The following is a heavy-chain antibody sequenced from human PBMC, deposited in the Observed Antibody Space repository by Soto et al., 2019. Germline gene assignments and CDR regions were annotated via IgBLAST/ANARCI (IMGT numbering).Heavy chain of an antibody. Sequence: SETLSLTCAVYGGSFSGYYWSWIRQPPGKGLEWIGEINHSGSTNYNPALKSRVTISVDTSKNQFSLKLSSVTAADTAVYYCARDPNYDLDQWFDPWGQGTLVTVSS. J-gene: IGHJ5*02. CDR1: GGSFSGYY. CDR2: INHSGST. D-gene: IGHD3-3*01. CDR3: ARDPNYDLDQWFDP. V-gene: IGHV4-34*01.